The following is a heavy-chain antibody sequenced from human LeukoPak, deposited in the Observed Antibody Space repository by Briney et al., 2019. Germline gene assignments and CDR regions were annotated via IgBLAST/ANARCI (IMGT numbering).Heavy chain of an antibody. CDR3: AKQDYGTTTGYDH. Sequence: KPGGSLRLSCAASGFTFSSYAMSWVRQAPGGGLEWVSAISGSGGSTYYADSVKGRYTISRDNSKNTLYLQINSLRAEDTAVYYCAKQDYGTTTGYDHWGQGTLVTVSS. CDR2: ISGSGGST. D-gene: IGHD4-17*01. V-gene: IGHV3-23*01. CDR1: GFTFSSYA. J-gene: IGHJ4*02.